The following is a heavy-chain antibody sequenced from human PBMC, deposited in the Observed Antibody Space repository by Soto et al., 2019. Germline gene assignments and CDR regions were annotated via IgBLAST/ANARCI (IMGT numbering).Heavy chain of an antibody. Sequence: WASLRLSCTASGFTFTKFAMHWVRRAPGKGLEWVALISYDGSEKYYADSVKGRFYISRDNSRNTLYLQMNSLRGEETAVYYCARDRDEILTGSHDYWGQGSEDTVSS. CDR1: GFTFTKFA. CDR2: ISYDGSEK. D-gene: IGHD3-9*01. J-gene: IGHJ4*02. CDR3: ARDRDEILTGSHDY. V-gene: IGHV3-30-3*01.